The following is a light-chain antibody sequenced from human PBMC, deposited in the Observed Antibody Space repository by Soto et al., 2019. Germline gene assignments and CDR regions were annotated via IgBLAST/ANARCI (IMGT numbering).Light chain of an antibody. CDR2: GAS. Sequence: DIQMTQSPSSLSAYLGDRVTITCRASQGISNYLAWYQQKPGRLPILLLFGASTLQFGVPARFSGSGSGTLFSLTINRLLPEDFATYYCQKYDSAPFTFGPGTKVDF. V-gene: IGKV1-27*01. CDR3: QKYDSAPFT. CDR1: QGISNY. J-gene: IGKJ3*01.